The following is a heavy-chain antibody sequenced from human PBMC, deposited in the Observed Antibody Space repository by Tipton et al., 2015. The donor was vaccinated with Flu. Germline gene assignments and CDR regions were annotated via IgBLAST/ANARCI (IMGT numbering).Heavy chain of an antibody. Sequence: TLSLTCSVSGASISSGGYYWSWIRQHPGKGLEWLGYIYHSGSTYYNPSLKSRVTISVDTSNNQFSLKLRSVTAADTAVYYCARDVDGYNGHDYWGRERWSPSPQ. CDR1: GASISSGGYY. V-gene: IGHV4-31*03. CDR2: IYHSGST. J-gene: IGHJ4*02. CDR3: ARDVDGYNGHDY. D-gene: IGHD5-24*01.